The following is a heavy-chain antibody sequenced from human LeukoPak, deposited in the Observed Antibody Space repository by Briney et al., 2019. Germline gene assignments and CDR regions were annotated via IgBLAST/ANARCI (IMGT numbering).Heavy chain of an antibody. J-gene: IGHJ4*02. CDR3: ARLGRIPGQPHLAGETFDY. Sequence: SETLSLTCTVSGGSISSSSYYWGWIRQPPGKGLEWIGSIYYSGSTYYNPSLKSRVTISVDTSKNQFSLKLSSVTAADTAVYYCARLGRIPGQPHLAGETFDYWGQGTLVTVSS. V-gene: IGHV4-39*01. CDR1: GGSISSSSYY. CDR2: IYYSGST. D-gene: IGHD1-14*01.